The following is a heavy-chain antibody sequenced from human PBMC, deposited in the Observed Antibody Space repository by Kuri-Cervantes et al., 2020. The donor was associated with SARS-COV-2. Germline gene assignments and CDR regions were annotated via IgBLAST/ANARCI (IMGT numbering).Heavy chain of an antibody. CDR2: ISYDGSNK. CDR3: ARERGSNNYYYGMDV. D-gene: IGHD3-10*01. CDR1: GFTFSSYG. Sequence: GGSLRLSCAASGFTFSSYGMHWVRQAPGKGLEWVAVISYDGSNKYYADSVKGRFTLSRDNAKNSLYLQMNSLRAEDTAVYYCARERGSNNYYYGMDVWGQGTTVTVSS. J-gene: IGHJ6*02. V-gene: IGHV3-30*03.